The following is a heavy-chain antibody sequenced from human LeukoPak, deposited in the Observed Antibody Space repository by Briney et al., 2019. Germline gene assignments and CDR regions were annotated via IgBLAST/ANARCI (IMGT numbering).Heavy chain of an antibody. CDR3: AGRPTGYSSGYIH. CDR1: GITFSNYA. Sequence: PGGSLRLSCVASGITFSNYAVSWVRLAPEKGLDWVSVISGSAHKIRYADSVKGRFTISRDNSENIVYLQMNNLRVEDTAVYYCAGRPTGYSSGYIHWGQGTLVTVSS. V-gene: IGHV3-23*01. J-gene: IGHJ4*02. D-gene: IGHD5-18*01. CDR2: ISGSAHKI.